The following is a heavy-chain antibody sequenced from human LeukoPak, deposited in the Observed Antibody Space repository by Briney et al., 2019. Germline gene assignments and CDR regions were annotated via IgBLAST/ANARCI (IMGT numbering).Heavy chain of an antibody. CDR1: GFTFSSYG. CDR2: IRYDGSNK. V-gene: IGHV3-30*02. Sequence: GGSLRLSCAASGFTFSSYGMHWVRQAPGKGLEWVAFIRYDGSNKYYADSVKGRFTISRDNSKNTLYLQMNSLRAEDTAVYYCANGYSYGYYFDYWGQGTLVTVSS. J-gene: IGHJ4*02. CDR3: ANGYSYGYYFDY. D-gene: IGHD5-18*01.